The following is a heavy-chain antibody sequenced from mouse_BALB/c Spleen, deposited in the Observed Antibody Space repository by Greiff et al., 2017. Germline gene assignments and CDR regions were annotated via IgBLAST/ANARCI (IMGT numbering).Heavy chain of an antibody. J-gene: IGHJ4*01. CDR1: GYTFTSYT. CDR3: ARGGGNYYYAMDY. CDR2: INPSSGYT. D-gene: IGHD2-1*01. V-gene: IGHV1-4*02. Sequence: VQGVESAAELARPGASVKMSCKASGYTFTSYTMHWVKQRPGQGLEWIGYINPSSGYTEYNQKFKDKTTLTADKSSSTAYMQLSSLTSEDSAVYYCARGGGNYYYAMDYWGQGTSVTVSS.